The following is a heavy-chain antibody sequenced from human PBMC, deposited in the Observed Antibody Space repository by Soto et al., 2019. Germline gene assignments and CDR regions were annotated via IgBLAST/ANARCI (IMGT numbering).Heavy chain of an antibody. J-gene: IGHJ3*02. CDR1: VFTVISNY. CDR3: ARDSSLEEIAFDI. V-gene: IGHV3-53*01. D-gene: IGHD6-6*01. Sequence: AGWSLRLSCAASVFTVISNYMSWVRQAPGKGLEWVSVIYSGGSTYYADSVKGRFTISRDNSKNTLYLQMNSLRAEDTAVYYCARDSSLEEIAFDIWGQGTMVTVSS. CDR2: IYSGGST.